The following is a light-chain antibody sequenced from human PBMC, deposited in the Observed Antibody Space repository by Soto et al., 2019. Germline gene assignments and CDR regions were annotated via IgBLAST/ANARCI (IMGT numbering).Light chain of an antibody. J-gene: IGLJ2*01. CDR1: SSDVGGYKY. CDR2: EVS. Sequence: QSALTQPASVSGSPGQSITLSCTGTSSDVGGYKYVSWYQQHPGKVPQLMIYEVSNRPSGVSNRFSGSKSGNTASLTISGLQAEDEADYYCSSYTSTNTVLFGGGTQVTVL. CDR3: SSYTSTNTVL. V-gene: IGLV2-14*01.